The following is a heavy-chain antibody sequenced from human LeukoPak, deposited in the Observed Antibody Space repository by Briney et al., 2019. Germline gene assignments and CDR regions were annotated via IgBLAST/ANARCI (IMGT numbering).Heavy chain of an antibody. V-gene: IGHV1-46*01. J-gene: IGHJ5*02. CDR1: GYTFTGYW. CDR2: ISPSGGST. Sequence: ASVKVSCKAFGYTFTGYWMHWVRQAPGQGPEWMGVISPSGGSTIYAQKFKGRVTLTRDMSTSTDYLELSSLRSEDTAVYYCARHNSVRDEAWWFNPWGHGTLVTVSS. CDR3: ARHNSVRDEAWWFNP. D-gene: IGHD5-24*01.